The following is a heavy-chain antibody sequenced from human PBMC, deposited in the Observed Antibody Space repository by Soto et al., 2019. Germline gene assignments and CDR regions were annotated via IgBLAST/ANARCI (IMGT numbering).Heavy chain of an antibody. CDR2: ISGSGGGT. Sequence: EVQLLESGGDLVQPGGSLRLSCAASGFTFSNYAMNWVRQAPGKGLEWISGISGSGGGTNYADSVKGRFTISRDNSKNTLYLEMNSLGAEDTAVYYCAKSVDGSGSPRGDWFDPWGQGTLVTVSS. CDR3: AKSVDGSGSPRGDWFDP. CDR1: GFTFSNYA. J-gene: IGHJ5*02. V-gene: IGHV3-23*01. D-gene: IGHD3-10*01.